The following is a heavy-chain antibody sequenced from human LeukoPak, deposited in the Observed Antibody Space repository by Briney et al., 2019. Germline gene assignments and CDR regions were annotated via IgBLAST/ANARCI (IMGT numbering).Heavy chain of an antibody. V-gene: IGHV3-23*01. D-gene: IGHD3-16*01. J-gene: IGHJ6*02. CDR1: GFTFSSYA. CDR3: ARALGAGGTYYYYGMDV. Sequence: GGSLRLSCAASGFTFSSYAMSWVRQAPGKGLEWVSAISGSGGSTYYADSVKGRFTISRDNSKNTLYLQMNSLRAEDTAVYYCARALGAGGTYYYYGMDVWGQGTTVTVSS. CDR2: ISGSGGST.